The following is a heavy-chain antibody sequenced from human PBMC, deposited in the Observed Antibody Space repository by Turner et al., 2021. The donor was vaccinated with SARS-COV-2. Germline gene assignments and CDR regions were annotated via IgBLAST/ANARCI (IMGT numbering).Heavy chain of an antibody. CDR3: ARDFDDFWSGYYGRAFDI. D-gene: IGHD3-3*01. CDR1: GGSISSSSYY. V-gene: IGHV4-39*02. CDR2: IYYSGST. Sequence: QLQLQESGPGLVKPSETLSLTCTVSGGSISSSSYYWGWFRQPPGKGLEWIGSIYYSGSTYYNPSLKSRVTISVDTSKNQFSLKLSSVTAADTAVYYCARDFDDFWSGYYGRAFDIWGQGTMVTVSS. J-gene: IGHJ3*02.